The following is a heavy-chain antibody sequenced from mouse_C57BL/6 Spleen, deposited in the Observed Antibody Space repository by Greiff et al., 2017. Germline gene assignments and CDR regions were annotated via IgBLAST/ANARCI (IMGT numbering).Heavy chain of an antibody. V-gene: IGHV1-82*01. CDR1: GYAFSSSW. J-gene: IGHJ2*01. D-gene: IGHD2-2*01. Sequence: QVQLQQSGPELVKPGASVKISCKASGYAFSSSWMNWVKQRPGKGLEWIGRIYPGDGDTNYNGKFKGKATLTADKSSSTAYMQLSSLTSEDSAVYFCARIYGYDGFDYWGQGTTLTVSS. CDR3: ARIYGYDGFDY. CDR2: IYPGDGDT.